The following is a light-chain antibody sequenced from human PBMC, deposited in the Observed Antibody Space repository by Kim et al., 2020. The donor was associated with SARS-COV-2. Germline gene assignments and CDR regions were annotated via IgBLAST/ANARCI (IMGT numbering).Light chain of an antibody. CDR2: WAS. CDR3: LQHYTAPYD. CDR1: QTLLYNANNKNF. J-gene: IGKJ2*01. V-gene: IGKV4-1*01. Sequence: RATINCKSSQTLLYNANNKNFLVWFQQKPGQPPKLLIYWASTRDSGVPDRFSGSRSGTNFTLSINNVQAEDVALYYCLQHYTAPYDFGQGTKLEI.